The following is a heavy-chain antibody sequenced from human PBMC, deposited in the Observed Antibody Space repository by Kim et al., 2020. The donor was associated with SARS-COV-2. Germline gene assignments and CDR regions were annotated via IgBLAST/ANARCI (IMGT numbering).Heavy chain of an antibody. J-gene: IGHJ4*02. CDR1: GGSISSSSYY. CDR3: ARQRLRNLWVPGWFDY. CDR2: IYYSGST. D-gene: IGHD4-17*01. Sequence: SETLSLTCTVSGGSISSSSYYWGWIRQPPGKGLEWIGSIYYSGSTYYNPSLKSRVTISVDTSKNQFSLKLSSVTAADTAVYYCARQRLRNLWVPGWFDYWGQGTLVTVSS. V-gene: IGHV4-39*01.